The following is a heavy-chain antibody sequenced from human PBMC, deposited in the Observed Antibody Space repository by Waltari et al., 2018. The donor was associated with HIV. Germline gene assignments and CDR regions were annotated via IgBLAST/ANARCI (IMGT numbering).Heavy chain of an antibody. CDR1: GLPFNAYP. CDR2: IGGTGGT. Sequence: EVELLESGGGLVQPGGAMSLSCAAPGLPFNAYPSGWVRQAPGKGLEWISGIGGTGGTYYADSVKGRFTISRDNSKNTLYLQMDSLRAEDTAIYYCAKARVTTKIYFYYGLDVWGQGTTVTVSS. D-gene: IGHD4-17*01. V-gene: IGHV3-23*01. J-gene: IGHJ6*02. CDR3: AKARVTTKIYFYYGLDV.